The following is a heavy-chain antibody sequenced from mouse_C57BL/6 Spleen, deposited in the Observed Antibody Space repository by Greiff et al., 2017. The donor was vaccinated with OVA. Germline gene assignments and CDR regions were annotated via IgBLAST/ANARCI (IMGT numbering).Heavy chain of an antibody. CDR1: GYTFTDHT. CDR3: ARGGYGSSYDYFDY. J-gene: IGHJ2*01. Sequence: QVQLQQSDAELVKPGASVKISCKVSGYTFTDHTIHWMKQRPEQGLEWIGYIYPRDGSTKYNEKFKGKATLTADKSSSTAYMQLSSLTSEDSAVYYCARGGYGSSYDYFDYWGQGTTLTVSS. D-gene: IGHD1-1*01. CDR2: IYPRDGST. V-gene: IGHV1-78*01.